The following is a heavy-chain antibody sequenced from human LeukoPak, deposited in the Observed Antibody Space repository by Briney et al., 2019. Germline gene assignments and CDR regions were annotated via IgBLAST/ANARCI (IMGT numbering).Heavy chain of an antibody. CDR1: GGSFSGYY. V-gene: IGHV3-15*01. CDR2: IKSKTDGGTT. CDR3: TTVYLTGEGNDY. Sequence: ETLSLTCAVYGGSFSGYYWSWIRQPPGKGLEWVGRIKSKTDGGTTDYAAPVKGRFIISRDDSKNTLYLQMNSLKTEDTALYYCTTVYLTGEGNDYWGQGTLVTVSS. D-gene: IGHD3-9*01. J-gene: IGHJ4*02.